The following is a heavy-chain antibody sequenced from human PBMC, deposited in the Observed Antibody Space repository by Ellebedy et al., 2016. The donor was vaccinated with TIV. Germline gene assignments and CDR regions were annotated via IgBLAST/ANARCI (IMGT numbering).Heavy chain of an antibody. J-gene: IGHJ3*02. CDR1: GYSFTSYW. D-gene: IGHD3-22*01. CDR2: IYPGDFDT. V-gene: IGHV5-51*01. Sequence: GGSLRLSCKGSGYSFTSYWIGWVRQMPGKGLEWMGIIYPGDFDTRYSPSFQGQVTIPADKSISPAYLQWSSLKASDTAMYYCASSGYYYDRIPDAFDIWGQGTMVTVSS. CDR3: ASSGYYYDRIPDAFDI.